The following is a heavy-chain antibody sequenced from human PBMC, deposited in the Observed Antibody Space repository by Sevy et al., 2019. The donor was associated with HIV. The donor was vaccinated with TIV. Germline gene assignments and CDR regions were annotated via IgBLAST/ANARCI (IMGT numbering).Heavy chain of an antibody. J-gene: IGHJ5*02. CDR1: GFTFSNYG. D-gene: IGHD3-3*01. V-gene: IGHV3-33*06. CDR3: AKTLPIFGVLMSPDFDP. Sequence: GGSLRLSCAASGFTFSNYGMHWVRQAPGKGLEWVAVIWYDGSYKYYADSVKGRFTISRDNTKSTLYLQMNSLRAEDTALYYCAKTLPIFGVLMSPDFDPWGQGTLVTVSS. CDR2: IWYDGSYK.